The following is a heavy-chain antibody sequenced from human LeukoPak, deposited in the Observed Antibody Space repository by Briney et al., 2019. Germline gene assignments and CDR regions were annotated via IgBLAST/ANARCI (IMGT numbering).Heavy chain of an antibody. Sequence: GGSLRLSCAASGFTFSSYAMHWVRQAPGKGLEWVAVISYDGSNKYYADSVRGRFTISRDNSKNTLYLQMNSLRAEDTAVYYCARETYYYGSGRGPPDYWGQGTLVTVSS. V-gene: IGHV3-30-3*01. D-gene: IGHD3-10*01. CDR2: ISYDGSNK. CDR3: ARETYYYGSGRGPPDY. CDR1: GFTFSSYA. J-gene: IGHJ4*02.